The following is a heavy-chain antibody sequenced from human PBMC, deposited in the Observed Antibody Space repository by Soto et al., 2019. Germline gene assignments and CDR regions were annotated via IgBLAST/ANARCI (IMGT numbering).Heavy chain of an antibody. D-gene: IGHD6-19*01. Sequence: SETLSLTCGVSGGTIRSPDWWTWVRQPPGKGLEWIGEIFQSGSTNYTPSLESRVTISVDKSKNQFSLTLTSVTAADTAVYFCARGRGRYSSGWSWFDPWGQGSLVTVSS. CDR1: GGTIRSPDW. CDR3: ARGRGRYSSGWSWFDP. J-gene: IGHJ5*02. V-gene: IGHV4-4*02. CDR2: IFQSGST.